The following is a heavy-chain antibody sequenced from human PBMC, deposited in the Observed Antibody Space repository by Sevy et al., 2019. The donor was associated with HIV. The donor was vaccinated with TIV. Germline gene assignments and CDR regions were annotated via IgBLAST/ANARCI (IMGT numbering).Heavy chain of an antibody. CDR2: LSFGCGKI. V-gene: IGHV3-23*01. CDR1: GFDFRIYS. Sequence: GGSLRLSCAASGFDFRIYSMSWVRQAPGKGLEWVSTLSFGCGKINYADSVKGRFTVSRDNSKSSVYLQMNNMRVEDTAGYYCAREGCTKPHDYWGQGTLVTVSS. D-gene: IGHD2-8*01. CDR3: AREGCTKPHDY. J-gene: IGHJ4*02.